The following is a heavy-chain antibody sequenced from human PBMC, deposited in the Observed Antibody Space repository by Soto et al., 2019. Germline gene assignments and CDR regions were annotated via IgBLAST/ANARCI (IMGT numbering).Heavy chain of an antibody. J-gene: IGHJ5*02. V-gene: IGHV4-34*01. CDR2: INHSGST. CDR3: ARCREGYNFGWFDP. D-gene: IGHD5-12*01. CDR1: GGSFSGYY. Sequence: SETLSLTCAVYGGSFSGYYWSWIRQPPGKGLEWIGEINHSGSTNYNPSLKSRVTISVDTSKNQFSLKLSSVTAADTAVYYCARCREGYNFGWFDPWGQGTLVTVSS.